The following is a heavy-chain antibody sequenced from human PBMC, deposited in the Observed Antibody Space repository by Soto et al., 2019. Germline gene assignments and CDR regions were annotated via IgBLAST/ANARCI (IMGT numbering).Heavy chain of an antibody. V-gene: IGHV1-3*04. D-gene: IGHD3-3*01. Sequence: GASVKVSCKASGYSFNNNAIHWVRQAPGQSLEWVGWINTGNGNRRYSENFKDRVTLSRDTSANTAYMELANLRSEDTAVYYCARPLRYVEGLPGGMGSWGQGTLVTVSS. CDR2: INTGNGNR. J-gene: IGHJ5*02. CDR3: ARPLRYVEGLPGGMGS. CDR1: GYSFNNNA.